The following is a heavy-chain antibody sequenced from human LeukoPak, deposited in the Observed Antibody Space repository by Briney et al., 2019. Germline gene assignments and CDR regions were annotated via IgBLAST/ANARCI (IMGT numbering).Heavy chain of an antibody. CDR2: ISAKKGNT. V-gene: IGHV1-18*01. CDR1: GYTFTSSG. Sequence: ASVKVSCRASGYTFTSSGISWVRQAPGQGREWRGWISAKKGNTDYAQKLQGRLTMTTDPSTSTAYMELRSLRSDDTAVYYCAREFLDYDLLTGYYARYYYMDVWGKGTTVTVSS. J-gene: IGHJ6*03. D-gene: IGHD3-9*01. CDR3: AREFLDYDLLTGYYARYYYMDV.